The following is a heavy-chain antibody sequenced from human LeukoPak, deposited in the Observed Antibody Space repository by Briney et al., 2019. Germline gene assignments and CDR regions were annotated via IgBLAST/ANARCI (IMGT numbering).Heavy chain of an antibody. D-gene: IGHD5-24*01. CDR1: GYTFKNYD. CDR3: ARATPGGLHGYSFDY. V-gene: IGHV1-8*02. J-gene: IGHJ4*02. CDR2: MNPNSGNT. Sequence: ASVKVSCKASGYTFKNYDINWVRQATGQGLEWMGWMNPNSGNTGFAQKFQDRVSMTRDTSISTAYMELTSLRSGDTAVYYCARATPGGLHGYSFDYWGQGTVVTVCS.